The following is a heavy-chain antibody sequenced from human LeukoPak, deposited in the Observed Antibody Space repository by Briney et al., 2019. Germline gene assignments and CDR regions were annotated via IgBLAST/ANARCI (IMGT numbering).Heavy chain of an antibody. CDR2: IYPKSRDT. D-gene: IGHD6-13*01. Sequence: GASVKVSCKASGYTITGYYMHWVRQAPGQGLEWMGYIYPKSRDTNYEQNFQGRVTMTSDTSMSTVYMELTGLRSDDTAVYYCARDEAADGTNALDVWGQGTMVTVSS. CDR1: GYTITGYY. CDR3: ARDEAADGTNALDV. J-gene: IGHJ3*01. V-gene: IGHV1-2*02.